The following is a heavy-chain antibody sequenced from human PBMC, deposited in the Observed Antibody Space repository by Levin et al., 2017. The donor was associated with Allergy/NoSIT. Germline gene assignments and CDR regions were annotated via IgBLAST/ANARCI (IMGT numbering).Heavy chain of an antibody. CDR1: GGTFSSYA. V-gene: IGHV1-69*13. CDR3: AREAQLARETTYYDYGMDV. CDR2: IIPIFGTA. D-gene: IGHD6-6*01. Sequence: SVKVSCKASGGTFSSYAISWVRQAPGQGLEWMGGIIPIFGTANYAQKFQGRVTITADESTSTAYMELSSLRSEDTAVYYCAREAQLARETTYYDYGMDVWGQGTTVTVSS. J-gene: IGHJ6*02.